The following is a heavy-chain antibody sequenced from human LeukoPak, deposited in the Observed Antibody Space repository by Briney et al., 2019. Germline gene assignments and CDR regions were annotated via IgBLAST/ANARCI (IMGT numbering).Heavy chain of an antibody. CDR1: GFTFSSYA. CDR2: FSGSGGST. D-gene: IGHD4-17*01. Sequence: PGGSLRLSCAVSGFTFSSYAMSWVRQAPGKGLEWVSSFSGSGGSTYYADSVKGRFTISRDNSKNTLYLQMDSLRAEDTAVYYCAKGEKTTVTTPDYWGQGTLVTVSP. J-gene: IGHJ4*02. CDR3: AKGEKTTVTTPDY. V-gene: IGHV3-23*01.